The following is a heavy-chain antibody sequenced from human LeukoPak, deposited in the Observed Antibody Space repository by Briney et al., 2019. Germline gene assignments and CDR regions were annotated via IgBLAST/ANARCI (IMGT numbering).Heavy chain of an antibody. Sequence: PGGSLRLSCAASGFSLSSYEMNWVRQAPGKGLEWVSHISSGDTAEYYVDSVRGRFTMSRDNAKNLLFLQMNSLRAEDTAVYYCARDTLNDPFVISLDYWGQGALVTVSS. D-gene: IGHD2/OR15-2a*01. CDR2: ISSGDTAE. J-gene: IGHJ4*02. CDR3: ARDTLNDPFVISLDY. CDR1: GFSLSSYE. V-gene: IGHV3-48*03.